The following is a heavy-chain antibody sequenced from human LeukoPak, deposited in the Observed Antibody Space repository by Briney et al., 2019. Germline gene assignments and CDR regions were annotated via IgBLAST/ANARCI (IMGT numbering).Heavy chain of an antibody. J-gene: IGHJ4*02. V-gene: IGHV3-23*01. CDR2: ISGSGSGGST. CDR1: GFTFSSSA. D-gene: IGHD2-21*02. Sequence: GGSLRLSCAASGFTFSSSAMSWVRQAPGKGLEWVSSISGSGSGGSTYYADSVKGRFTISRDNSKNTLYLQMNSLRVEDTALYYCAKLSLGDFEYFDYWGQGTLVTVPS. CDR3: AKLSLGDFEYFDY.